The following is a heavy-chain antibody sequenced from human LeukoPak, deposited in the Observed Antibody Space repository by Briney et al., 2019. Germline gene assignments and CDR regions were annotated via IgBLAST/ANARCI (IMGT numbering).Heavy chain of an antibody. J-gene: IGHJ6*03. CDR2: ISSSGSTI. Sequence: PGGSLRLSCAASGFTFSDYYMSWIRQAPGKGLEWVSYISSSGSTIYYADSVKGRFTISRDNAKNSLYLQMNSLRAEDTAVYYCARAENAFGGVIAYYYYYMDVWGKGTTVTVSS. CDR1: GFTFSDYY. D-gene: IGHD3-16*02. V-gene: IGHV3-11*04. CDR3: ARAENAFGGVIAYYYYYMDV.